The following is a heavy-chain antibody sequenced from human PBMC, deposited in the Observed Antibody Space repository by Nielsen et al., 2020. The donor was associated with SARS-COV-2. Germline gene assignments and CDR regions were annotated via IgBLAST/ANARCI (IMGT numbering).Heavy chain of an antibody. CDR2: IYHSGST. CDR1: GGSISSGGYS. Sequence: SETLSLTCAVSGGSISSGGYSWSWIRQPPGKGLEWIGYIYHSGSTYYNPSLKSRVTISVDRSKNQFSLKLSSVTAADTAVYYCARGSRITMVRGVQNWFDPWGQGTLVTVSS. D-gene: IGHD3-10*01. J-gene: IGHJ5*02. CDR3: ARGSRITMVRGVQNWFDP. V-gene: IGHV4-30-2*01.